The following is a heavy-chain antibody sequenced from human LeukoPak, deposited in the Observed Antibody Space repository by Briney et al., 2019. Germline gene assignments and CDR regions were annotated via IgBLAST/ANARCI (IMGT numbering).Heavy chain of an antibody. V-gene: IGHV3-13*01. CDR1: GFTFSSYD. CDR2: IGTAGDS. D-gene: IGHD3-22*01. J-gene: IGHJ4*02. Sequence: GGSLRLSCAASGFTFSSYDMHWVRQATGKGLEWVSAIGTAGDSYYPGSVKGRFTISRENAKNSLYLQMNSLRAGDTAVYYCARSGDSSGQWYFDYWGQGTLVTVSS. CDR3: ARSGDSSGQWYFDY.